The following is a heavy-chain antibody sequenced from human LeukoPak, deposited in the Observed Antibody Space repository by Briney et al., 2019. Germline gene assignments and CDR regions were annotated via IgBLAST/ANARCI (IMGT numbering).Heavy chain of an antibody. J-gene: IGHJ4*02. D-gene: IGHD6-19*01. CDR1: GGTFSSYA. CDR3: AKDKYSSGWYYFDY. CDR2: IIPIFGTA. V-gene: IGHV1-69*05. Sequence: SVKVSCKASGGTFSSYAISWVRQAPGQGLEWMGGIIPIFGTANYAQKFQGRVTITTDESTSTAYMELSSLRAEDTAVYYCAKDKYSSGWYYFDYWGQGTLVTVSS.